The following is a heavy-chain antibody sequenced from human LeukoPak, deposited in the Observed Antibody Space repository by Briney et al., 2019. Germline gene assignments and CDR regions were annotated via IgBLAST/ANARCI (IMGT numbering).Heavy chain of an antibody. CDR2: IFQSGLT. CDR3: ARDSNGWIYAQFFQH. V-gene: IGHV4-39*07. CDR1: DDSISSSSYY. D-gene: IGHD6-19*01. J-gene: IGHJ1*01. Sequence: PSETLSLTCTVSDDSISSSSYYWGWIRQPPGKGLEWIGSIFQSGLTYYNPSPRSRVTISVDTSKNQFSLKLSSVTAADTAVYYCARDSNGWIYAQFFQHWGQGTLVTVSS.